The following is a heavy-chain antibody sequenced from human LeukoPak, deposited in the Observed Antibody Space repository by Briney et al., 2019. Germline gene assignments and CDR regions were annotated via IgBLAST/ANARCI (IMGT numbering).Heavy chain of an antibody. CDR2: IYSSGST. D-gene: IGHD1-26*01. V-gene: IGHV4-4*07. CDR1: GGSVSSYY. Sequence: SETLSFTCTVSGGSVSSYYWSWIRQPAGEGLEWIGRIYSSGSTNYNPSLRSRVTLSVATSKNQFSLKLSSVTAADTAVYYCARMYSGTYGGIDYWGQGTLVTVSS. J-gene: IGHJ4*02. CDR3: ARMYSGTYGGIDY.